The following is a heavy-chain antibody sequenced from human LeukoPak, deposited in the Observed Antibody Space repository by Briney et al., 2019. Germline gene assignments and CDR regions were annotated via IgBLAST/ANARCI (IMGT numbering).Heavy chain of an antibody. Sequence: ASVKVSCKASGYTFTSYYMHWVRQAPGQGLEWMGWINPNSGGTNYAQKFQGRVTMTRDTSISTAYMELSRLRSDDTAVYYCARVSLTGYMRGWFDPWGQGTLVTVSS. CDR3: ARVSLTGYMRGWFDP. CDR2: INPNSGGT. J-gene: IGHJ5*02. D-gene: IGHD3-9*01. V-gene: IGHV1-2*02. CDR1: GYTFTSYY.